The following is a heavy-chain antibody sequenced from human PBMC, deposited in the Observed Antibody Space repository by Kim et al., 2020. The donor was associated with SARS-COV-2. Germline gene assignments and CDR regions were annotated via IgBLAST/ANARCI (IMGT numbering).Heavy chain of an antibody. V-gene: IGHV3-30*18. CDR3: AKGNLVGAPDY. CDR2: ISYDGSKK. D-gene: IGHD1-26*01. Sequence: GGSLRLSCAASGFTFSSYGMHWVRQAPGKGLEWVAVISYDGSKKYYADSVKGRFTISRDNSKNTLYLQMNSLRDEDTAVYYCAKGNLVGAPDYWGQGTLVTVSS. J-gene: IGHJ4*02. CDR1: GFTFSSYG.